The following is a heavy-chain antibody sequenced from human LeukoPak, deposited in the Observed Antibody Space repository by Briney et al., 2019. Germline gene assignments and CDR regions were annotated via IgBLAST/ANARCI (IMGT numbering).Heavy chain of an antibody. J-gene: IGHJ5*02. CDR1: GGSISSDY. D-gene: IGHD3-3*01. CDR2: IYTSGST. V-gene: IGHV4-4*07. CDR3: ARSGITIKKNWFDP. Sequence: PSETLSLTCTVSGGSISSDYWSWIRQPAGKGLEWIGRIYTSGSTNYNPSLKSRVTMSVDTSKNQFSLKLSSVTAADTAVYYCARSGITIKKNWFDPWGQGTLVTVSS.